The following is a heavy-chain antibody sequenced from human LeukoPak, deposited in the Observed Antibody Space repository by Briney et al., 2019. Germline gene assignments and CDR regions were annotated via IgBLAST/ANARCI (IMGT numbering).Heavy chain of an antibody. CDR3: ARGRYCSDSSCYGNWFDP. CDR2: IYYSGST. J-gene: IGHJ5*02. D-gene: IGHD2-2*01. Sequence: SETLSLTCTVSGGSISSSSYYWGWIRQPPGKGLEWIGSIYYSGSTYYNPPLKSRVTISVDTSQNQFSLNVISVTAADTAVYYCARGRYCSDSSCYGNWFDPWGQGTLVTVSS. CDR1: GGSISSSSYY. V-gene: IGHV4-39*01.